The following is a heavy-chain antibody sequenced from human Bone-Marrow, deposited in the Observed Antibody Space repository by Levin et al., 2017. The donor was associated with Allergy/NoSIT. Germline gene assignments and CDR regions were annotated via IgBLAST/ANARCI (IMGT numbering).Heavy chain of an antibody. Sequence: ASVKVSCKASGDSFSDYFTHWVRQAPGQGLEWMGIINPSGDSTTYAQKFQGRVTISRDASTSTAYMELTSLRSADTAVYYCARGGSSSWYEHLDYWGQGTLVTVSS. V-gene: IGHV1-46*01. CDR1: GDSFSDYF. CDR2: INPSGDST. J-gene: IGHJ4*02. CDR3: ARGGSSSWYEHLDY. D-gene: IGHD1-26*01.